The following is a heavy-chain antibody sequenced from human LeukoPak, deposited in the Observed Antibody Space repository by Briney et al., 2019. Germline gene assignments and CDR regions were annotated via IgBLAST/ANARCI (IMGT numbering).Heavy chain of an antibody. Sequence: KPSETLSLTCTVSGGSISSYYWSWIRQPAGKGLEWIGRIHTSGSNNYNPPLKRPVTMPVDTSKNQFSLRLSSVTAADTAVYYCARDRYYYDSSGSGLDYWGEGSPVTVSS. CDR2: IHTSGSN. J-gene: IGHJ4*02. V-gene: IGHV4-4*07. CDR3: ARDRYYYDSSGSGLDY. CDR1: GGSISSYY. D-gene: IGHD3-22*01.